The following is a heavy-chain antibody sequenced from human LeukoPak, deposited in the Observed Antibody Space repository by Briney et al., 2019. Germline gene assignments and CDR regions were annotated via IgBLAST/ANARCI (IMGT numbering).Heavy chain of an antibody. V-gene: IGHV3-7*05. J-gene: IGHJ4*02. Sequence: GGSLRLSCAASGFTFSSYWMNWVRQAPGKGLEWVANIKEDGSERDYVDSVKGRFTISRDNAKNSLYLQMNSLRVEDTAVYYCARGTVVTPGMDYWGLGTLVTVSS. CDR1: GFTFSSYW. CDR3: ARGTVVTPGMDY. CDR2: IKEDGSER. D-gene: IGHD4-23*01.